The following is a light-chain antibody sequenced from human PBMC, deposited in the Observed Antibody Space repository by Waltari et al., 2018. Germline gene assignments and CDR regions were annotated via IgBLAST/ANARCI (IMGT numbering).Light chain of an antibody. CDR1: RSNIGAGYD. CDR3: QSFDNSLSGVV. CDR2: DNS. Sequence: QSVLTQPPSVSGAPGQRVTISCTGSRSNIGAGYDVHWYQQLPGTAPKLLIYDNSGRPSGVPDRFSGSKSGTSASLAITGLQAEDEAAYYCQSFDNSLSGVVFGGGTKLTVL. J-gene: IGLJ2*01. V-gene: IGLV1-40*01.